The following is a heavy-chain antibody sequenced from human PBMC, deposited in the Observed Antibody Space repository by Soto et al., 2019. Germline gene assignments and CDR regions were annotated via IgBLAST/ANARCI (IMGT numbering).Heavy chain of an antibody. Sequence: GESLKISCKGSGYSFISYWIGWMRQMPGKGLEWMGIIYPGDSDTRYSLSFQGQVTISADKSISTAYLQWSSLKASDTAMYYCARTSAAGKYYDGMDVWGQGTTVTVSS. CDR2: IYPGDSDT. CDR1: GYSFISYW. D-gene: IGHD6-13*01. CDR3: ARTSAAGKYYDGMDV. J-gene: IGHJ6*02. V-gene: IGHV5-51*01.